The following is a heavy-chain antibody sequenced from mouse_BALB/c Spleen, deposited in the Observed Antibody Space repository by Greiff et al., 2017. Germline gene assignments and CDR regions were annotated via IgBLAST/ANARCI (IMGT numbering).Heavy chain of an antibody. V-gene: IGHV2-5-1*01. CDR1: GFSLTSYG. J-gene: IGHJ4*01. CDR2: IWRGGST. D-gene: IGHD2-3*01. CDR3: AKKKDGYYAMDY. Sequence: QVQLKESGPSLVQPSQSLSITCTVSGFSLTSYGVHWVRQSPGKGLEWLGVIWRGGSTDYNAAFMSRLSITKDNSKSQVFFKMNSLQADDTAIYYCAKKKDGYYAMDYWGQGTSVTVSS.